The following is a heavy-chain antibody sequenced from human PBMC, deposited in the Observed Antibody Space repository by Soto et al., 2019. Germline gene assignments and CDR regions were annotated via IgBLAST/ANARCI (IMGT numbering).Heavy chain of an antibody. D-gene: IGHD2-15*01. CDR2: IRDGGEST. Sequence: EVQLLESGGGLVQAGESLRLSCAFSGFIFSNYMMTWVRQAPGKGLEWVSTIRDGGESTYYADSVKGRFTISRDNSKNTLYLQMDSLGVEDTAVYYCAPHVHCSGGSCHYDAFDIRGQGTMVTVSS. J-gene: IGHJ3*02. V-gene: IGHV3-23*01. CDR1: GFIFSNYM. CDR3: APHVHCSGGSCHYDAFDI.